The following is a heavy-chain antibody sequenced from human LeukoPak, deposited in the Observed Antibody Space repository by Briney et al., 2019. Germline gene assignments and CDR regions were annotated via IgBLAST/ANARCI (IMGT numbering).Heavy chain of an antibody. CDR3: ARSMIVEGRYYFDY. CDR2: INPSGSSS. CDR1: GYTFTSYY. V-gene: IGHV1-46*01. D-gene: IGHD3-22*01. Sequence: ASVKVSCKASGYTFTSYYLHWVRQAPGQGLEWMGIINPSGSSSSYAQKFQGRATMTTDTSTSTVYMELRSLRSEDTALYYCARSMIVEGRYYFDYWGQGTLVTVSS. J-gene: IGHJ4*02.